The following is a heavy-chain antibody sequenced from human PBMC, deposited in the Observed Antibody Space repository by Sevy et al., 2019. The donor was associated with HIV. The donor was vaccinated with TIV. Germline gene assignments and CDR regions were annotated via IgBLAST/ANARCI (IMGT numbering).Heavy chain of an antibody. D-gene: IGHD3-10*01. V-gene: IGHV5-51*01. CDR3: ARGAGTRYGSGSYYNVDAFDI. CDR1: GYSFTSYW. Sequence: GESLKISCKGSGYSFTSYWIDWVRQMPGKGLEWMGIIYPGDSDTRYSPSFQGQVTISADKSISTAYLQWSSLKASDTAMYYCARGAGTRYGSGSYYNVDAFDIWGQGTMVTVSS. J-gene: IGHJ3*02. CDR2: IYPGDSDT.